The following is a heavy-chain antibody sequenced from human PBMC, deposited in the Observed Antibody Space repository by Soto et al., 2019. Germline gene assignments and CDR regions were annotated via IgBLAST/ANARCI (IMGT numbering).Heavy chain of an antibody. V-gene: IGHV4-61*01. D-gene: IGHD2-21*01. CDR2: IHYSGST. CDR3: TRGGDAYKNGH. CDR1: GGSVSIGTYY. J-gene: IGHJ4*02. Sequence: QVQLQESGPGLVKPSETLSLTCTVPGGSVSIGTYYWSWIRQPPGKGLEWIGFIHYSGSTNYNPTLKSXXPXSXXTSKNQFSLKLTSVNAADTAVYYCTRGGDAYKNGHWGQGTLVTVSS.